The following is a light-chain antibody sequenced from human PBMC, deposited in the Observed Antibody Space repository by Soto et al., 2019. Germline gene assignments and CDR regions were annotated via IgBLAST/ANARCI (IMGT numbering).Light chain of an antibody. CDR3: CSYAGSYTYV. CDR1: SSDVGGYNY. J-gene: IGLJ1*01. CDR2: DVG. V-gene: IGLV2-11*01. Sequence: QSALTQPLSVSGSPGQSVTISCTGTSSDVGGYNYVSWYQQHPGKAPKLMIYDVGKRPAGVPDRFSGSKSGNTASLTISGLQAEDEADYYCCSYAGSYTYVFGTGTKLTVL.